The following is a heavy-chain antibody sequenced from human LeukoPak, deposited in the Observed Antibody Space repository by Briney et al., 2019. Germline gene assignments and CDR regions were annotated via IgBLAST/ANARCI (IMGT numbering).Heavy chain of an antibody. V-gene: IGHV4-61*02. CDR3: AREPAPPDTGVYVAKTNWFDP. CDR1: GGSISSGNYY. D-gene: IGHD5/OR15-5a*01. Sequence: SQTLSLTCTVSGGSISSGNYYWSWIRQPAGKGLEWIGRIYTSGSTNYNPSLKSRVSISVDTSKNQFSLNLNSVTAADTAVYYCAREPAPPDTGVYVAKTNWFDPWGQGTLVTVSS. J-gene: IGHJ5*02. CDR2: IYTSGST.